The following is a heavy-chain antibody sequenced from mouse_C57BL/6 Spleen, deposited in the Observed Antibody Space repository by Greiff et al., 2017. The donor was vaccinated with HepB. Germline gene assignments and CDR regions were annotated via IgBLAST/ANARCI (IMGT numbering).Heavy chain of an antibody. CDR1: GYTFPSYW. D-gene: IGHD2-3*01. Sequence: QVQLQQPGAELVKPGASVKLSCKASGYTFPSYWMHWVKQRPGQGLEWIGMIHPNSGSTNYNEKFKSKATLTVDKSSSTAYMQLSSLTSEDSAVYYCARRDDGYYWGAMDYWGQGTSVTVSS. J-gene: IGHJ4*01. CDR3: ARRDDGYYWGAMDY. V-gene: IGHV1-64*01. CDR2: IHPNSGST.